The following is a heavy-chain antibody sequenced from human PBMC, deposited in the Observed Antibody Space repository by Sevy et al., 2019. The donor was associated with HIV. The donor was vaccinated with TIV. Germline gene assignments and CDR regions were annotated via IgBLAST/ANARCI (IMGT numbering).Heavy chain of an antibody. CDR2: ISGSGGST. J-gene: IGHJ4*02. D-gene: IGHD5-18*01. CDR1: GFXFSSYA. Sequence: GGSLRLSCAASGFXFSSYAMSWVRQAPGKGLEWVSAISGSGGSTYYADSVKGRFTISRDNSKNTLYLQMNSLRAEDTAVYYCAXDAVYSXGXXXXXXXGQGTLVTVSS. V-gene: IGHV3-23*01. CDR3: AXDAVYSXGXXXXXX.